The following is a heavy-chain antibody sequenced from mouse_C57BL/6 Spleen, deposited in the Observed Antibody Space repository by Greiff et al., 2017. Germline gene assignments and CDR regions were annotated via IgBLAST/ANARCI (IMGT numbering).Heavy chain of an antibody. Sequence: EVQLQQSGAELVKPGASVKLSCTASGFNIKDYYMHWVKQRTEQGLEWIGRIDPEDGETKYAPTFQGKATITADTSSNTAYLQLSSLTSEDTAVYYCARKDDRGFAYWGQGTLVTVSA. CDR2: IDPEDGET. J-gene: IGHJ3*01. V-gene: IGHV14-2*01. CDR1: GFNIKDYY. CDR3: ARKDDRGFAY. D-gene: IGHD2-3*01.